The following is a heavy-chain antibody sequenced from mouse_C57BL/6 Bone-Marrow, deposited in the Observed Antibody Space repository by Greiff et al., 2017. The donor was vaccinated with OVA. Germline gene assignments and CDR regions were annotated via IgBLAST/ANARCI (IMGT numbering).Heavy chain of an antibody. D-gene: IGHD2-1*01. Sequence: EVQLQESGPGLVKPSQSLSLTCSVTGYSITSGYYWNWIRQFPGNKLEWMGYIRYDGSNNYNPSLKNRISITRDTSKNQFFLKLNSVTTEDTATYYCARAIYYGNYDAMDYWGQGTSVTVSS. CDR3: ARAIYYGNYDAMDY. V-gene: IGHV3-6*01. CDR2: IRYDGSN. CDR1: GYSITSGYY. J-gene: IGHJ4*01.